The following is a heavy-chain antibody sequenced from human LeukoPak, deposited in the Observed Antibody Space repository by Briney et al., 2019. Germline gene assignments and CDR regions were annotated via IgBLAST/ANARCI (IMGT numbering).Heavy chain of an antibody. CDR3: AKGASGDYYDSSGYCGY. CDR2: ISGSGGST. J-gene: IGHJ4*02. Sequence: GGSLRLSCAASGFTFSSYAMSWVRQAPGKGLEWVSAISGSGGSTYYADSVKGRFTISRDNSKNTLYLQMNSLRAEGTAVYYCAKGASGDYYDSSGYCGYWGQGTLVTVSS. D-gene: IGHD3-22*01. CDR1: GFTFSSYA. V-gene: IGHV3-23*01.